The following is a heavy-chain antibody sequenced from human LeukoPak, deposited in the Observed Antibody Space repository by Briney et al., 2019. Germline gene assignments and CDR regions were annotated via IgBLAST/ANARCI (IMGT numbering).Heavy chain of an antibody. D-gene: IGHD6-19*01. CDR3: ARLAGSRPPWYLDL. CDR2: IGPSGGSI. J-gene: IGHJ2*01. V-gene: IGHV3-21*04. CDR1: GFTFTSYS. Sequence: GGSLRLSYATYGFTFTSYSMNWVRQAPGKGLEWVLSIGPSGGSIFYADSLKGRISISRDNAQNSLHLQLSSLRADDTAVYYCARLAGSRPPWYLDLWGRGTLVTVSS.